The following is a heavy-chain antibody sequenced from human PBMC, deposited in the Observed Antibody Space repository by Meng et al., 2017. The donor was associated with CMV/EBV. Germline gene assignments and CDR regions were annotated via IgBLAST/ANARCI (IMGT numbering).Heavy chain of an antibody. D-gene: IGHD6-6*01. CDR3: ARDSSSSVIEGFDY. V-gene: IGHV4-59*01. Sequence: SETLSLTCTVSGGSISSYYWSWIRQPPGKGLEWIGYVYYSGTTKYNPSLESRVNMSVDTSKNQFSLRLSSVTAADTAVYYCARDSSSSVIEGFDYWGQGTLVTVSS. CDR1: GGSISSYY. CDR2: VYYSGTT. J-gene: IGHJ4*02.